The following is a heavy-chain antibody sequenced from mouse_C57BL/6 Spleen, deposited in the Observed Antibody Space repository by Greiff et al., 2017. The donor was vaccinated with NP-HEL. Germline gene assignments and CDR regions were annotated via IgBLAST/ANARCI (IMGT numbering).Heavy chain of an antibody. CDR3: AIDGYYAFAY. J-gene: IGHJ3*01. Sequence: VQLQQSGPELVKPGASVKISCKASGYAFRSSWMNWVKQRPGKGLEWIGRIYPGDGDTNYNGKFKGKATLTADKSSSTAYMQLSSLTSEDSAVYFCAIDGYYAFAYWGQGTLVTVSA. V-gene: IGHV1-82*01. CDR2: IYPGDGDT. D-gene: IGHD2-3*01. CDR1: GYAFRSSW.